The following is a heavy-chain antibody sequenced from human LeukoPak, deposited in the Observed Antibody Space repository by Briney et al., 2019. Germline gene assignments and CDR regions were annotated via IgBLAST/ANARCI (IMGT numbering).Heavy chain of an antibody. CDR2: IREDGTET. CDR1: GFTFSGAW. CDR3: ARHVGISF. J-gene: IGHJ4*02. D-gene: IGHD7-27*01. Sequence: GGSLRLSCTASGFTFSGAWMTWVGQAPGKGLEWMANIREDGTETIYVSSVKGRFTISRDNAKNSLFLQMSNLRDDDTAIYYCARHVGISFWGQGTLVTVSS. V-gene: IGHV3-7*01.